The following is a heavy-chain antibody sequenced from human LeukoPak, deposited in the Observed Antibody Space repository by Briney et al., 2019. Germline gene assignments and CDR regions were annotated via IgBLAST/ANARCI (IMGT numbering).Heavy chain of an antibody. J-gene: IGHJ5*02. CDR3: ARRVGDCSSTSCYFSWFDP. CDR1: GGSISSYY. D-gene: IGHD2-2*01. CDR2: IYYSGST. V-gene: IGHV4-59*01. Sequence: SETLSLTCTVSGGSISSYYWSWIRQPPGKGLEYIGYIYYSGSTSYNPSLTSRVTISVDTSKNQFSLNLSSVTAADTAVYYCARRVGDCSSTSCYFSWFDPWGQGTLVTVSS.